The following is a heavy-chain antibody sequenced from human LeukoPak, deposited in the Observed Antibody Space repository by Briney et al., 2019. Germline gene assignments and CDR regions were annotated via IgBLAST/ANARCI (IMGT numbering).Heavy chain of an antibody. CDR2: IYYSGST. V-gene: IGHV4-39*01. D-gene: IGHD3-9*01. CDR1: GGFISSSSYY. CDR3: ARHYGYYDILTGYYLNWFDP. Sequence: SETLSLTCTVSGGFISSSSYYWGWIRQPPGKGLEWIGSIYYSGSTYYNPSLKSRVTISVDTSKNQFSLKLSSVTAADTAVYYCARHYGYYDILTGYYLNWFDPWGQGTLVTVSS. J-gene: IGHJ5*02.